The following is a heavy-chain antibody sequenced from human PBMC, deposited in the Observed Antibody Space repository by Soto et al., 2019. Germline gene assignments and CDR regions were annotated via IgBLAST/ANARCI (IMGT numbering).Heavy chain of an antibody. CDR3: ARDRNYYGSGTNYRNYYYGLDV. Sequence: SEPLSLTCTVSGGSIRSADYYWSWIRQPPGKGLEWIGYINYSGRTYYNPSLKSRLIISLDTSKNQFSLRLSSVTAADTAVYYCARDRNYYGSGTNYRNYYYGLDVWGQGTTVTVS. CDR2: INYSGRT. V-gene: IGHV4-30-4*01. D-gene: IGHD3-10*01. J-gene: IGHJ6*02. CDR1: GGSIRSADYY.